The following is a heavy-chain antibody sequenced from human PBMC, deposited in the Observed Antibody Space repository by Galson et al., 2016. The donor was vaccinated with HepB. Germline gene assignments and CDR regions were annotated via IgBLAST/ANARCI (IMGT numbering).Heavy chain of an antibody. CDR1: GFTFSYYS. V-gene: IGHV3-7*02. D-gene: IGHD6-19*01. CDR3: LLAEAGKSEGKYFDY. Sequence: SLRLSCAASGFTFSYYSLSCGHQAPGKGLERVTHISAHGREEFYVDSVRGRLTISRDNAKHSLYLQMNNLRAEDTGVYWCLLAEAGKSEGKYFDYWGQGTLVTVSS. CDR2: ISAHGREE. J-gene: IGHJ4*02.